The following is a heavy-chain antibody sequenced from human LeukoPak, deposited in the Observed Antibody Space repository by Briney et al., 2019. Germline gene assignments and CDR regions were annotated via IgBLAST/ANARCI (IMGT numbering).Heavy chain of an antibody. Sequence: PGRSLRLSCAASGFTFSSYGMHWVRQAPGEGLEWVAVIWYDGSNKYYADSVKGRFTISRDNSKNTLYLQMNSLRAEDTAVYYCAKDLGKGDLWFDPWGQGTLVTVSS. CDR2: IWYDGSNK. V-gene: IGHV3-33*06. D-gene: IGHD3-16*01. J-gene: IGHJ5*02. CDR1: GFTFSSYG. CDR3: AKDLGKGDLWFDP.